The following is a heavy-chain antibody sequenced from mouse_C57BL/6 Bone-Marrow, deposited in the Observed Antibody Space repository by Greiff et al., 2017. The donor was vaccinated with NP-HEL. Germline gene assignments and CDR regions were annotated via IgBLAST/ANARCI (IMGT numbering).Heavy chain of an antibody. Sequence: VKLMESGPELVKPGASVKISCKASGYAFSSSWMNWVKQRPGKGLEWIGRIYPGDGDTNYTGKFKGKATLTADKSSSTAYMQLSSLTSEDSAVYFCAKITTVVAEVDYWGQGTTLTVSS. D-gene: IGHD1-1*01. CDR2: IYPGDGDT. J-gene: IGHJ2*01. V-gene: IGHV1-82*01. CDR1: GYAFSSSW. CDR3: AKITTVVAEVDY.